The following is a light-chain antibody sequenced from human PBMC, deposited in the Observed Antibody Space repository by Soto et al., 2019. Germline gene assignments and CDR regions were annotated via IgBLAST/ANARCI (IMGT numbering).Light chain of an antibody. CDR2: RNN. V-gene: IGLV1-47*01. Sequence: QSVLTQPPSASGTPGQGVTISCSGSTSNIGSNYVYWYQQLPGTAPKLLIYRNNQRPSGVPDRFSGSKSGTSASLAISGLLSEDEADYYCAAWDDSLNYVFGTGTKVTVL. CDR3: AAWDDSLNYV. CDR1: TSNIGSNY. J-gene: IGLJ1*01.